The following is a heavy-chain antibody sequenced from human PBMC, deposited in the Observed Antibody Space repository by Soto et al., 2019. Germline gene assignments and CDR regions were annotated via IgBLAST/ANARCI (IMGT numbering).Heavy chain of an antibody. Sequence: GGSLRLSCAASGFTFSSYWMSWVRQAPGKGLEWVANIKQDGSEKYYVDSVKGRFTISRDNAKNSLYLQMNSLRAEDTAVYYCARGYYDSSGPYYYYYYGMDVWGQGTTVTVSS. CDR2: IKQDGSEK. CDR3: ARGYYDSSGPYYYYYYGMDV. J-gene: IGHJ6*02. D-gene: IGHD3-22*01. CDR1: GFTFSSYW. V-gene: IGHV3-7*01.